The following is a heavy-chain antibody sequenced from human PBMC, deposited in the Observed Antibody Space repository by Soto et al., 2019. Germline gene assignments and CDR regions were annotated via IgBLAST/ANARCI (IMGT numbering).Heavy chain of an antibody. J-gene: IGHJ4*02. CDR1: GDSLSTYY. CDR3: ASESVSGTYRIDS. CDR2: IHDTGTT. D-gene: IGHD3-16*02. Sequence: QVQLQESGPGLVRPSETQSLTCTVSGDSLSTYYWSWIRQPAGERLEWIGRIHDTGTTNYNPSLKSRVTMSVDTSKNQFSMRVNSVTAADTAVYYGASESVSGTYRIDSWGQGNLVTVSS. V-gene: IGHV4-4*07.